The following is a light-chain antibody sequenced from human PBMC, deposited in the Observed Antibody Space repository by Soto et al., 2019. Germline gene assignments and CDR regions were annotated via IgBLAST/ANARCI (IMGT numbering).Light chain of an antibody. V-gene: IGKV1-5*01. Sequence: VEITQSPASLSASVGDRVTITCRGSQSSSSWLAWYQQTPGKAPKLLIYDASSLESGVPSRFSGSGSGTEFTLTISSLQPDDFATYYCQQYNTFWTFGQGTNVDI. CDR1: QSSSSW. CDR3: QQYNTFWT. J-gene: IGKJ1*01. CDR2: DAS.